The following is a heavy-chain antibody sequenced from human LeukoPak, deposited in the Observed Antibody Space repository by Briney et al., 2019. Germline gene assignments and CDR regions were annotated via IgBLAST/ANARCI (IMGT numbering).Heavy chain of an antibody. CDR3: ARHGFTGRFDP. V-gene: IGHV4-61*08. Sequence: SETLSLTCTVSGGSISSGGYYWSWIRQPPGKGLEWIGYIYTSGSTNYNPSLKSRLTISVDTSKNQFSLKLSSVTAADTAVYYCARHGFTGRFDPWGQGTLVTVSS. J-gene: IGHJ5*02. D-gene: IGHD3-10*01. CDR2: IYTSGST. CDR1: GGSISSGGYY.